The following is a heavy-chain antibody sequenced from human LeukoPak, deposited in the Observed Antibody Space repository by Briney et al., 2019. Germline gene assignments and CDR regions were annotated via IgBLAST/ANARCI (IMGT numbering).Heavy chain of an antibody. CDR3: ARGTLRITIFGVVIIYGMDV. V-gene: IGHV1-18*01. Sequence: VKVSSKASGYTSTSYGISWVRQAPGQGREGMRWISAYNGNTNYAQKLQGRVTMTTDTSTSTAYMELRSLRSDATAVYYCARGTLRITIFGVVIIYGMDVWGQGTTVTVSS. CDR1: GYTSTSYG. CDR2: ISAYNGNT. J-gene: IGHJ6*02. D-gene: IGHD3-3*01.